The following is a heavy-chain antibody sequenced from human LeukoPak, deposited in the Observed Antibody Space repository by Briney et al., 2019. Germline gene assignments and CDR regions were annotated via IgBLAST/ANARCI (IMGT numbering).Heavy chain of an antibody. Sequence: SSETLSLTCAVFGGSFSGYYWSWIRQAPGKGLEWVSAISGSGGSTYYADSVKGRFTISRDNSKNTLYLQMNSLRAEDTAVYYCAKVGPLWFGIYDYWGQGTLVTVSS. CDR3: AKVGPLWFGIYDY. V-gene: IGHV3-23*01. J-gene: IGHJ4*02. CDR1: GGSFSGYY. D-gene: IGHD3-10*01. CDR2: ISGSGGST.